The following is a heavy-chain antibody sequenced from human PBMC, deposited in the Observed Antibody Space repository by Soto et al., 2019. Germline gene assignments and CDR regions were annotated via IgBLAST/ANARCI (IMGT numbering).Heavy chain of an antibody. D-gene: IGHD3-10*01. Sequence: GGSLRLSCAASGFTFDDYTMHWVRQAPGKGLEWVSLISWDGGSTYYADSVKGRFTISRDNSKNSLYLQMNSLRTEDTALYYCAKGSPVRSYSIFDYWGQGTLVTVSS. CDR1: GFTFDDYT. J-gene: IGHJ4*02. V-gene: IGHV3-43*01. CDR3: AKGSPVRSYSIFDY. CDR2: ISWDGGST.